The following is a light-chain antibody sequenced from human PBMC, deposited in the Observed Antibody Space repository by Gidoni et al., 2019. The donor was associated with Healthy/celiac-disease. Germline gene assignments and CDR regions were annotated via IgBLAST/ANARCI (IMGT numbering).Light chain of an antibody. Sequence: QSALTQPASVSGSPGQSITISCTGTSSDVGGYIYVSWYQQHPGKAPKLMIYEVSNRPSGVSNRFSGSKSGNTASLTISGLQAEDEADYYCSSYTSSSPKVFGTGTKVTVL. V-gene: IGLV2-14*01. CDR2: EVS. CDR1: SSDVGGYIY. J-gene: IGLJ1*01. CDR3: SSYTSSSPKV.